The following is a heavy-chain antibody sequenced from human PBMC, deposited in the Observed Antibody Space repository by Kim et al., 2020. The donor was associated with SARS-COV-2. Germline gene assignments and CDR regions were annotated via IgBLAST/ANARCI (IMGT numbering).Heavy chain of an antibody. Sequence: SETLSLTCTVSGGSISSSSYYWGWIRQPPGKGLEWIGSIYYSGSTYYNPSLKSRVTISVDTSKNQFSLKLSSVTAADTAVYYCAREFIWSGYYSAIDYWGQGTLVTVSS. CDR3: AREFIWSGYYSAIDY. J-gene: IGHJ4*02. V-gene: IGHV4-39*02. CDR1: GGSISSSSYY. CDR2: IYYSGST. D-gene: IGHD3-3*01.